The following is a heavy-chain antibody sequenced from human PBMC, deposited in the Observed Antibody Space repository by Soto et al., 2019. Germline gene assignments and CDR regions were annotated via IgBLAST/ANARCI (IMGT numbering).Heavy chain of an antibody. V-gene: IGHV4-39*01. D-gene: IGHD3-22*01. CDR1: GGSISSSSYY. Sequence: QLQLQESGPGLVKPSETLSLTCTVSGGSISSSSYYWGWIRQPPGKGLEWIGSIYYSGSTYYNPSLKSRVTISVVTSKNQFSLKRSAVTAADTAVYYCARQGVPIVVVSIDYWGQGTLVTVSS. J-gene: IGHJ4*02. CDR2: IYYSGST. CDR3: ARQGVPIVVVSIDY.